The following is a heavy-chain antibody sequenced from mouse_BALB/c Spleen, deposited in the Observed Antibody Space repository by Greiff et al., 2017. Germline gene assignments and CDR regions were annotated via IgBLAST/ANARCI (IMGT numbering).Heavy chain of an antibody. CDR1: CFSITSDYA. V-gene: IGHV3-2*02. Sequence: QELGPGLVKPFQFLSLTFTVTCFSITSDYAWNWIRQFPGNKLEWMGYISYSGSTSYNPSLKSRISITRDTSKNQFFLQLNSVTTEDTATYYCARGHYDSFAYWGQGTLVTVSA. CDR2: ISYSGST. D-gene: IGHD1-2*01. CDR3: ARGHYDSFAY. J-gene: IGHJ3*01.